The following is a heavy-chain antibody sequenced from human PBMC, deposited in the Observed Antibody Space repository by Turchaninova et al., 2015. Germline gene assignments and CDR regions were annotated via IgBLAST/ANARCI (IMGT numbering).Heavy chain of an antibody. V-gene: IGHV2-5*02. Sequence: QITLQESGPTLVKPTQTLTLTCPFSGFSPSTSGVGVGCILQPPGNALEWLALSYWDDDKRYSPSLKRRLTITKDTSKNQVVLTMTNMDPVDTATYYCAHGTTQKAFDFWGQGTMVTVSS. CDR1: GFSPSTSGVG. CDR2: SYWDDDK. J-gene: IGHJ3*01. CDR3: AHGTTQKAFDF. D-gene: IGHD1-1*01.